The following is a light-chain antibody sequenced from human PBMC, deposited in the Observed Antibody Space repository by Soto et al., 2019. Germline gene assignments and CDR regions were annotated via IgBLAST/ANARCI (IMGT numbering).Light chain of an antibody. CDR1: QSISSW. V-gene: IGKV1-5*03. CDR3: QHADSFPLIT. J-gene: IGKJ5*01. Sequence: DIQMTQSPSTLSASVGDRVTITFRSSQSISSWLAWYQQKPGKAPKLLIYKASSLESGVPSRFSGSGSGTDFTLTISSLQPEDFATYYCQHADSFPLITFGQGTRLEIK. CDR2: KAS.